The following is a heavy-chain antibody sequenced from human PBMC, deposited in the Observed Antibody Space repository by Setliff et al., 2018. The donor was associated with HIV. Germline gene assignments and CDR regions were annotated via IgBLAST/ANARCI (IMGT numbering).Heavy chain of an antibody. CDR3: ARDFGGYCSSMSCPGLFDP. D-gene: IGHD2-2*01. V-gene: IGHV1-69*05. CDR2: IIPISGT. CDR1: GGTFSNYG. J-gene: IGHJ5*02. Sequence: ASVKVSCKASGGTFSNYGMSWVRQAPGQGLEWMGGIIPISGTNYAQKFQGRVTITTDESTSTAYMELSGLRSEDTAVYYCARDFGGYCSSMSCPGLFDPWGQGTLVTVSS.